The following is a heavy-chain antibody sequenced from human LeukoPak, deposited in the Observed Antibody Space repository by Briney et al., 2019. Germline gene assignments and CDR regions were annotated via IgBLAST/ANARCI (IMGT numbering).Heavy chain of an antibody. V-gene: IGHV4-39*01. CDR3: ASGSIAAAGVEYYYYYGMDV. CDR2: IYYSGST. D-gene: IGHD6-13*01. J-gene: IGHJ6*02. CDR1: GGSISSSSYN. Sequence: NPSETLSLTCTVSGGSISSSSYNWGWIRQPPGKGLEWIGSIYYSGSTYYNPSLKSRVTISVDTSKNQFSLKLSSVTAADTAVYYCASGSIAAAGVEYYYYYGMDVWGQGTTVTVSS.